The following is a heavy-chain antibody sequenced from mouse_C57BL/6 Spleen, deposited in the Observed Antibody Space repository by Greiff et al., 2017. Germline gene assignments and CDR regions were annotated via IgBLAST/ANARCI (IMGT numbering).Heavy chain of an antibody. D-gene: IGHD1-1*01. J-gene: IGHJ1*03. CDR1: GYTFTSSW. CDR3: ARYYGTPYWYFDV. Sequence: VQLQQPGAELVMPGASVKLSCKASGYTFTSSWMHWVKQRPGQGLEWIGEIDPSDSYPNYNQKFTGQSTFTVDKSSSTPNMQLSSLTSEASAVYYCARYYGTPYWYFDVWGTGTTVTVSS. CDR2: IDPSDSYP. V-gene: IGHV1-69*01.